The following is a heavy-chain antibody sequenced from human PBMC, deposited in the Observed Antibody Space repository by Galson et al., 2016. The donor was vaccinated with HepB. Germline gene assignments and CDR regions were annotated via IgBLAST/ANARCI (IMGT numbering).Heavy chain of an antibody. CDR2: IYPGDSDT. J-gene: IGHJ5*02. CDR3: ARAPGTNKWFDT. Sequence: QSGAEVKKPGESLKISCKDSGDTFGGPWIAWVRRMPEKGLEWMGIIYPGDSDTKYSPSFQGHVTISADKSTRTAYLQWSSLKASDTAIYYCARAPGTNKWFDTWGQGTQVTVSS. V-gene: IGHV5-51*01. CDR1: GDTFGGPW.